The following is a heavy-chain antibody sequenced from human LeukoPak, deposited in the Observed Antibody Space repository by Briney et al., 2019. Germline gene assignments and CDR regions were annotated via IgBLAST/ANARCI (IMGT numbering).Heavy chain of an antibody. CDR2: IHHSGST. J-gene: IGHJ4*02. V-gene: IGHV4-30-2*01. CDR3: ACADGYRSSFDY. D-gene: IGHD5-24*01. Sequence: SETLSLTCAVSGGSISSGGYSWSGIRQPPGKGLEWIGYIHHSGSTYYNPSLKSRVTISVDRSKNQFAMKLRSATAADTAVYYCACADGYRSSFDYWGQGTLVTVSS. CDR1: GGSISSGGYS.